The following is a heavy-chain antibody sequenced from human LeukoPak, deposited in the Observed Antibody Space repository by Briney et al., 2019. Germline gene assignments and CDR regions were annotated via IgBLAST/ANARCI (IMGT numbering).Heavy chain of an antibody. Sequence: GGSLRLSCADPGFTLSSYEMNWVRQAPGKGLEWVSYISSSGSTIYYADSVKGRFTISRGNAKNSLYLQMNSLRAEDTAVYYCAREGGYYDSSGYYSVDYWGRGTLVTVSS. CDR3: AREGGYYDSSGYYSVDY. D-gene: IGHD3-22*01. J-gene: IGHJ4*02. CDR1: GFTLSSYE. CDR2: ISSSGSTI. V-gene: IGHV3-48*03.